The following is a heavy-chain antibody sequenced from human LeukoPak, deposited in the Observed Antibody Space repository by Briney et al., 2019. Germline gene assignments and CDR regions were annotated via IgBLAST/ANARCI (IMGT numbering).Heavy chain of an antibody. CDR1: GFTFSSYE. CDR3: ARGWDYDFWSGYPSDNYYYYYMDV. CDR2: ISSSGSTI. D-gene: IGHD3-3*01. J-gene: IGHJ6*03. V-gene: IGHV3-48*03. Sequence: GGSLRLSCAASGFTFSSYEMNWVRQAPGKGLEWVSCISSSGSTIYYADSVKGRFTISRDNAKNSLYLQMNSLRAEDTAVYYCARGWDYDFWSGYPSDNYYYYYMDVWGKGTTVTVSS.